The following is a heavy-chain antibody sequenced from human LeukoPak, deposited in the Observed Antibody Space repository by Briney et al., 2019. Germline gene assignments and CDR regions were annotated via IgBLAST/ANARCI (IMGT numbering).Heavy chain of an antibody. CDR1: GYTFTSYG. D-gene: IGHD1-26*01. J-gene: IGHJ4*02. V-gene: IGHV1-18*01. CDR2: ISAYNGNT. Sequence: ASVKVSCKASGYTFTSYGISWVRQAPGQGLEWMGWISAYNGNTNYAQKLQGRVTMTTDTSTSTAYMELRSLRSDDTAVYYCAREFSGSNYGFPFDYWGRGTLVAVSS. CDR3: AREFSGSNYGFPFDY.